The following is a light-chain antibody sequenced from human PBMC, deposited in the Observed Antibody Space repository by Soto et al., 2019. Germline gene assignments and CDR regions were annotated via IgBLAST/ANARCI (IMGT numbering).Light chain of an antibody. CDR3: QQYYGFPRT. CDR2: AAS. J-gene: IGKJ1*01. CDR1: QAISTY. Sequence: AIRMTQSPSSFSASAGDRVAITCRASQAISTYLAWYQQRPGKAPKLLMYAASTLQGGVPSRVSGSGSGTELTLTISGLQSEDIATYYCQQYYGFPRTFGQGTKVEI. V-gene: IGKV1-8*01.